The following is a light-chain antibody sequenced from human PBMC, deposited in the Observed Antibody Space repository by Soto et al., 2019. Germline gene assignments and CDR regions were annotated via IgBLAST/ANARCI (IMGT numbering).Light chain of an antibody. J-gene: IGKJ3*01. Sequence: DIVMTQSPLSLPVTPGEAASISCRSSQSLLHSNGYNYVDWYLQKPGQSPQLLIYLGSNRASGVPDRFSGSGSGTDSTLTISRVEAEDVGIYYCMQALQTGVTVGPGTRVDI. CDR3: MQALQTGVT. CDR2: LGS. CDR1: QSLLHSNGYNY. V-gene: IGKV2-28*01.